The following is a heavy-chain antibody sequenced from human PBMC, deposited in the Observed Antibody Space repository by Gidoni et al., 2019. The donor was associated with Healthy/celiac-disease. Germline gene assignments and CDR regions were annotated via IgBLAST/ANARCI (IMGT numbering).Heavy chain of an antibody. Sequence: QLQLQESGSGLVKPSQTLSLTRAVSGGSISSGGYSWSWIRQPPGKGLEWIGYIYHSGSTYYNPSLKSRVTISVDRSKNQFSRKLSSVTAADTAVYYCASAASRAGWFDPWGQGTLVTVSS. CDR3: ASAASRAGWFDP. CDR2: IYHSGST. V-gene: IGHV4-30-2*01. CDR1: GGSISSGGYS. J-gene: IGHJ5*02. D-gene: IGHD2-2*01.